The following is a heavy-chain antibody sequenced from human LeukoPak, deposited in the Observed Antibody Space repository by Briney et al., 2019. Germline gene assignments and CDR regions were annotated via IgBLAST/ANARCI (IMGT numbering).Heavy chain of an antibody. CDR2: VHSSGTT. V-gene: IGHV4-4*07. J-gene: IGHJ5*02. D-gene: IGHD6-13*01. CDR3: ARGLPPSPYSSSLNWFDP. CDR1: GASISDYY. Sequence: SETLSLTCTVSGASISDYYWSWVRQPAGKALEWIGRVHSSGTTHSNPSLMSRVTMSVDTSKSQFSLKLSSVTAADTAVYYCARGLPPSPYSSSLNWFDPWGQGTLVTVSS.